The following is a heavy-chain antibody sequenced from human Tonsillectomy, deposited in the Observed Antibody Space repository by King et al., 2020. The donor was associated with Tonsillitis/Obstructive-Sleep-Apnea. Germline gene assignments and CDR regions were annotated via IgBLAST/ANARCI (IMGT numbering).Heavy chain of an antibody. CDR3: ARIPMPHIVVVAAARMVLRDFDI. V-gene: IGHV4-59*01. CDR1: GGSISSYY. Sequence: QLQESGPGLVKPSETLSLTCTVSGGSISSYYWSWIRQPPGKGLEWIGYIYYSGSSNYNPSLKSRVTISVDTSKNQFSLKLSSVTAADTAVYYCARIPMPHIVVVAAARMVLRDFDIWGQGTMVTVSS. CDR2: IYYSGSS. J-gene: IGHJ3*02. D-gene: IGHD2-2*01.